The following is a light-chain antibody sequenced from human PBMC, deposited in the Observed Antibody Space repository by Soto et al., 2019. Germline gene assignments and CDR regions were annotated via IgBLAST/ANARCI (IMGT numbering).Light chain of an antibody. Sequence: DILVTQSPSSVSASVGDRVTITCRASQGINSWLAWYQQKPGLAPRLLIYTASNLQSGVPSRFSGSGSGTDFILTISSLQPEDVATYYCQQASGFPITFGGGTKVEIK. V-gene: IGKV1-12*01. CDR2: TAS. J-gene: IGKJ4*01. CDR3: QQASGFPIT. CDR1: QGINSW.